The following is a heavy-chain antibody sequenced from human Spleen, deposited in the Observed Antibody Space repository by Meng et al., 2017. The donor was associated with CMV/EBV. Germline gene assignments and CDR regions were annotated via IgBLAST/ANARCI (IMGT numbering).Heavy chain of an antibody. CDR2: ISWNSGSI. J-gene: IGHJ4*02. Sequence: GGSLRLSCAASGFTFDDYAMHWVRQAPGKGLEWVSGISWNSGSIGYADSVKGRFTISRDNAKNSLYLQMNSLRAEDTALYYCAKGPARARRSHRLFLYYFDYWGQGTLVTVSS. CDR3: AKGPARARRSHRLFLYYFDY. D-gene: IGHD3-22*01. CDR1: GFTFDDYA. V-gene: IGHV3-9*01.